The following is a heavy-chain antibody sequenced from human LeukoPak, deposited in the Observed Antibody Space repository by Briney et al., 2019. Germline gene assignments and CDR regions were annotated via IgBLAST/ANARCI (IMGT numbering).Heavy chain of an antibody. Sequence: GGSLRLSCAASGFTFSDAWMNWVRQAPGKGLEWVSYISSSGSTIYYADSVKGRFTISRDNAKNSLYLQMNSLRAEDTAVYYCARGYSSSWTRDYWGQGTLVTVSS. CDR1: GFTFSDAW. CDR2: ISSSGSTI. D-gene: IGHD6-13*01. V-gene: IGHV3-11*04. CDR3: ARGYSSSWTRDY. J-gene: IGHJ4*02.